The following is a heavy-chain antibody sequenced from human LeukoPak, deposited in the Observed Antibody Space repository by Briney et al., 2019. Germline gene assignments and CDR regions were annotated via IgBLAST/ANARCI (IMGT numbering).Heavy chain of an antibody. CDR1: GYTLTELS. J-gene: IGHJ4*02. CDR2: ISTNTGNP. Sequence: ASVKVSCKVSGYTLTELSMHWVRQAPGQGLEWMGWISTNTGNPTYAQAFTGRFVFSLDTSVSTSYLQISSLEAEDTAVYYCTRQTNNPGEFDYWGQGTLVTVSS. CDR3: TRQTNNPGEFDY. V-gene: IGHV7-4-1*02. D-gene: IGHD1-14*01.